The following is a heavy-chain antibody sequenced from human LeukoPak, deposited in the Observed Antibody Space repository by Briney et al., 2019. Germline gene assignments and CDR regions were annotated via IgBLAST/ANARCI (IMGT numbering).Heavy chain of an antibody. D-gene: IGHD3-9*01. J-gene: IGHJ4*02. V-gene: IGHV3-21*01. Sequence: GGTLRLSCAASGFTFSSYGMTWVRQAPGKGLEWVSSISRSSSFTSYADSLKGRITISRENAKNSLFLQMNSLRVEDTAVYYCASRLFYYFDSWGQGILVTVSS. CDR1: GFTFSSYG. CDR2: ISRSSSFT. CDR3: ASRLFYYFDS.